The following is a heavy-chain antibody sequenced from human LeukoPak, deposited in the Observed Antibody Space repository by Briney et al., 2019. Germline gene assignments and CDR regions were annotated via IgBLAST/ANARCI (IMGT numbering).Heavy chain of an antibody. Sequence: AAVKVSFQASGYTFTSYYMHWVRQAPGQGLEWMGIINPSGGSTSYAQKFQGRVTMTRDTSTSTVYMELSSLRSEDTAVYYCARAYSTVTTTDYWGQGPRLTVSS. CDR1: GYTFTSYY. CDR3: ARAYSTVTTTDY. J-gene: IGHJ4*02. CDR2: INPSGGST. D-gene: IGHD4-17*01. V-gene: IGHV1-46*01.